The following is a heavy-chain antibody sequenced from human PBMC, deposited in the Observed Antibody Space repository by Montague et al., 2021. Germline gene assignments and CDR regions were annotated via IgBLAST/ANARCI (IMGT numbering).Heavy chain of an antibody. V-gene: IGHV2-5*02. Sequence: PALVKPTQTLTLTCTFSGFSLSTNGAGVGWFRQPPGKALDWLALIYWDDDKRYSPSLKNRLTVTKDTSKNQVVLTVTNMVPVDTATYYCAHRCNTSLFDYWGQGTLVTVSS. J-gene: IGHJ4*02. CDR2: IYWDDDK. D-gene: IGHD2-2*01. CDR3: AHRCNTSLFDY. CDR1: GFSLSTNGAG.